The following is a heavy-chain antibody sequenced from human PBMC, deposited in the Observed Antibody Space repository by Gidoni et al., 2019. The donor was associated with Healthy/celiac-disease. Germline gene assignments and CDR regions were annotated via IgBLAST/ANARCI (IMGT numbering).Heavy chain of an antibody. V-gene: IGHV3-7*01. CDR1: GFTFSRYW. Sequence: EVQLVESGGGLVQPGGSMRLSCAASGFTFSRYWMSWVRQSPGKGLEWVANIKQDGSEKYYVDSVKGRFTISRDNAKNSLYLQMNSLRAEDTAVYYCARADDFWSGYYTTFDYWGQGTLVTVSS. CDR3: ARADDFWSGYYTTFDY. D-gene: IGHD3-3*01. J-gene: IGHJ4*02. CDR2: IKQDGSEK.